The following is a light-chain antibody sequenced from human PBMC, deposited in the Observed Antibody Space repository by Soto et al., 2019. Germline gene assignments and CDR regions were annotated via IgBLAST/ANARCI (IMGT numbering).Light chain of an antibody. Sequence: QSALTQPPSASLSPGQSVAISCTGTSSDVGGYNYVSLYQQHPGKAPKLMIYEVNKRPSGVPDRFSGSKSGNTASLTVSGLQAEDEADYYCSSCAGSSNVFGTGTKVTVL. V-gene: IGLV2-8*01. J-gene: IGLJ1*01. CDR2: EVN. CDR3: SSCAGSSNV. CDR1: SSDVGGYNY.